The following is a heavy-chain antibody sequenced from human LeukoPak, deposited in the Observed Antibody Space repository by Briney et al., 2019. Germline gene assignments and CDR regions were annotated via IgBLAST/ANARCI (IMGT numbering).Heavy chain of an antibody. J-gene: IGHJ4*02. Sequence: GASVKVSCKASGYAFTSYDINWVRQATGQGLEWMGWMNPNSGNTDYAQKFQGRVAMTRDTSTSTVYMELSSLRSEATAVYYCARGAWTSSFDYWGQGTLVTVSS. CDR3: ARGAWTSSFDY. V-gene: IGHV1-8*01. CDR2: MNPNSGNT. CDR1: GYAFTSYD. D-gene: IGHD6-6*01.